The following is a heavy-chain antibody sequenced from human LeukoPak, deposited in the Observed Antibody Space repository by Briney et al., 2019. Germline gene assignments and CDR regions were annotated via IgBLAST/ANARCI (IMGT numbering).Heavy chain of an antibody. D-gene: IGHD3-22*01. CDR1: GFRFSDYW. Sequence: GGSLRLSCVGSGFRFSDYWMTWVRQAPGKGLEWVSVIYSGGSTYYADSVKGRFTISRDNAKSSLYLQMNNLRAEDTAVYYCATDGRTDYYDSSGYHSYYAMDVWGPGTTVTVSS. V-gene: IGHV3-53*01. CDR2: IYSGGST. J-gene: IGHJ6*02. CDR3: ATDGRTDYYDSSGYHSYYAMDV.